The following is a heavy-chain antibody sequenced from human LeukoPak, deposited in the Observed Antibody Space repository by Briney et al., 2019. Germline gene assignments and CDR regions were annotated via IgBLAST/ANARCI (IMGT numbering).Heavy chain of an antibody. CDR2: INPSGGST. CDR1: GYTLTSYY. Sequence: APVKVSCKASGYTLTSYYMHWVRQAPGQGLEWMGIINPSGGSTSYAQKFQGRVTMTRDMSTSTDYMELSSLRSEDTAVYYCARDNSVEDTAWWFDPWGQGTLVTVSS. V-gene: IGHV1-46*01. J-gene: IGHJ5*02. D-gene: IGHD4-23*01. CDR3: ARDNSVEDTAWWFDP.